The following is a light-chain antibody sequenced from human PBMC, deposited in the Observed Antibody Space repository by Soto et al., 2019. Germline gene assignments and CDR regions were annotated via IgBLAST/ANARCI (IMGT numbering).Light chain of an antibody. CDR2: GAS. CDR3: QHFVNSLTWT. J-gene: IGKJ1*01. Sequence: EIVLTQSPGTLSLSPGERATLSCRASQSVSSTYLIWYQQKPGQAPRLLIYGASSRATGVPDRFSGGGSRTDFTLTISRLEPEDFAVYYRQHFVNSLTWTFGQGTKVDIK. CDR1: QSVSSTY. V-gene: IGKV3-20*01.